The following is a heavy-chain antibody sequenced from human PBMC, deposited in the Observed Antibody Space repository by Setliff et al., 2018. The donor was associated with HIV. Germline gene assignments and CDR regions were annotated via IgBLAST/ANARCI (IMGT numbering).Heavy chain of an antibody. J-gene: IGHJ4*02. CDR2: IYYSGST. CDR3: ARERSLITNRRYFDS. V-gene: IGHV4-61*05. Sequence: KTSETLSLTCTVSGGSISSSSYYWGWIRQPPGKGLEWIGYIYYSGSTNYNPSLKSRVTISVDTSKNQFSLKVSYVTAADTAVYYCARERSLITNRRYFDSWGQGTLVTVSS. CDR1: GGSISSSSYY. D-gene: IGHD1-1*01.